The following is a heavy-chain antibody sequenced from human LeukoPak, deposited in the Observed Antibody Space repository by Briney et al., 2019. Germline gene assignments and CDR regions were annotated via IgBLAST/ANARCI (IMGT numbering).Heavy chain of an antibody. V-gene: IGHV1-69*02. CDR3: ARGRGEMATIKGCAFDI. CDR1: GGPFSSYT. D-gene: IGHD5-24*01. Sequence: ASVKVSCKASGGPFSSYTINWVRLVPGQGLEWMGRIFPIIDIANYAQKFHGRVTIIADKSTNTAYMELSSLRPEDTAVYYCARGRGEMATIKGCAFDIWGQGTMVTVSS. CDR2: IFPIIDIA. J-gene: IGHJ3*02.